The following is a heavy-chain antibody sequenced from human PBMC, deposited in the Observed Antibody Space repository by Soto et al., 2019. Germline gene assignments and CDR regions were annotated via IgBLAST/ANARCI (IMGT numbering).Heavy chain of an antibody. D-gene: IGHD1-7*01. V-gene: IGHV3-74*01. CDR1: GFTFSSYW. CDR3: ARDNWNSY. Sequence: EVQLVESGGGLVQPGGSVRLSCTASGFTFSSYWMHWVRQAPGKGLMWVSRIHNDGSTTRYADSVKGRFTISRDNAKNKLYLQMSSLRVEDTAVYYCARDNWNSYWGQATLVTVSS. CDR2: IHNDGSTT. J-gene: IGHJ4*01.